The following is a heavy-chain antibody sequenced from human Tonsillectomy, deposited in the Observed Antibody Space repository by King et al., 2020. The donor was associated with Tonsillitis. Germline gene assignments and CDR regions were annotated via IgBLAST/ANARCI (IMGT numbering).Heavy chain of an antibody. CDR2: INYSGST. CDR1: GGSISSSSYY. V-gene: IGHV4-39*07. Sequence: LQLQESGPGLVKPSETLSLTCTVSGGSISSSSYYWGWIRQPPGKGLEWIGSINYSGSTYYNPSLKSRVTISVDTSKNQFSLKLSSVTAADTAVYYCAVSSSPYYYYGMNVWGQGTTVTVSS. CDR3: AVSSSPYYYYGMNV. D-gene: IGHD6-6*01. J-gene: IGHJ6*02.